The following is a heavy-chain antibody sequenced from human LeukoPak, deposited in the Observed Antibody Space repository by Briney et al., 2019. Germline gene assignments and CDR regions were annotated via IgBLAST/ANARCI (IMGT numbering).Heavy chain of an antibody. CDR2: INTDGSST. CDR1: GFTFSNYA. J-gene: IGHJ4*02. V-gene: IGHV3-74*01. D-gene: IGHD5-12*01. Sequence: GGSLRLSCAASGFTFSNYAMSWVRQAPGKGLEWVSRINTDGSSTIYADSVKGRFTISRDNAKNTLYLQMNSLRAEDTAVYYCTRGYVGIDYWGQGTLVTVSS. CDR3: TRGYVGIDY.